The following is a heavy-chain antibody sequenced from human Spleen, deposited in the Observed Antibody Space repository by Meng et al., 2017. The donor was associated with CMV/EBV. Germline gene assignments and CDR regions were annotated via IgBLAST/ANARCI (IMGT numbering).Heavy chain of an antibody. V-gene: IGHV3-53*01. CDR3: ARDLRNLVGAILYHDAFDI. CDR2: IYSGGST. D-gene: IGHD1-26*01. J-gene: IGHJ3*02. CDR1: GFTVSTNY. Sequence: GESLKISCAASGFTVSTNYMSWVRQAPGKGLECVSVIYSGGSTYYADSVKGRFTISRDISKNTLYLQMNSLRAEDTAVYYCARDLRNLVGAILYHDAFDIWGQGTMVTVSS.